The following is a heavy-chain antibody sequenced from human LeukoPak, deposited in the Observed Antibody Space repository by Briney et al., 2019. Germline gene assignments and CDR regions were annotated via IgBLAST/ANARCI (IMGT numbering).Heavy chain of an antibody. CDR2: MNPNSGDT. D-gene: IGHD6-19*01. J-gene: IGHJ4*02. CDR3: ARSSGWLFDY. V-gene: IGHV1-2*02. CDR1: GYTFTVYY. Sequence: ASVKVSCMSSGYTFTVYYMHWVRQAPGQGLEWMGWMNPNSGDTKYAQKFQGRVTTTRDMSIGTAYLELSRLRSDDAAVYYCARSSGWLFDYWGQGTLVTVSS.